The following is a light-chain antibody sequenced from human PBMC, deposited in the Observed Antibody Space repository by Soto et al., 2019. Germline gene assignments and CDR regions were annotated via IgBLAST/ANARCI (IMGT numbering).Light chain of an antibody. Sequence: DIQMTQSPSSLSASVGDRVTTTCQASQDITTFLNWNQQKPGKAPKLLIYDASNLETGVPSRFSGSGSGTDFTFTISSLQPEDIATYYCQQYDNLPLTFGGGTKVEIK. CDR2: DAS. CDR3: QQYDNLPLT. CDR1: QDITTF. V-gene: IGKV1-33*01. J-gene: IGKJ4*01.